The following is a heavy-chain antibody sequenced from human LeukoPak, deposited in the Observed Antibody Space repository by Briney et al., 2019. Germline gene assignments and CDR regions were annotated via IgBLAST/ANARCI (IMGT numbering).Heavy chain of an antibody. CDR3: ARSDCSTSCYTDY. CDR2: INHSGST. D-gene: IGHD2-2*01. CDR1: GGSFSGYY. Sequence: SETLSLTCAVYGGSFSGYYWSWIRQPPGKGLEWIGEINHSGSTNYNPSLKSRVTISVDTSKNQFSLKLSSVTAADTAVYYCARSDCSTSCYTDYWGQGTLVTVSS. V-gene: IGHV4-34*01. J-gene: IGHJ4*02.